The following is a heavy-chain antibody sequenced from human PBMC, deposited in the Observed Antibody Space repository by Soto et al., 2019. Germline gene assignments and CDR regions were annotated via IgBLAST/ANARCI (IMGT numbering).Heavy chain of an antibody. CDR1: GFTFSSYS. CDR3: ARGWIAARRRGFFDMDV. D-gene: IGHD6-6*01. J-gene: IGHJ6*02. Sequence: GGSLRLSCAASGFTFSSYSMNWVRQAPGKGLEWVSYISSSSSTIYYADSVKGRFTISRDNAKNSLYLQMKGLRDEETAGYYCARGWIAARRRGFFDMDVWGQGTTVTVSS. CDR2: ISSSSSTI. V-gene: IGHV3-48*02.